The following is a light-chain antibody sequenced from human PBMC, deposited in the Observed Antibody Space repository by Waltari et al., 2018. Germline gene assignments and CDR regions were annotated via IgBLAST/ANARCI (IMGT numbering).Light chain of an antibody. Sequence: QSALTQPPSASGSPGQSITISCTGTSRDVGGYNSVSWYQQHPGKAPKLMISEVTKRPSGVPDRFSGSKSGNTASLTVSGLQAEDEADYYCSSYAGSNNLVFGGGTKLTVL. CDR1: SRDVGGYNS. V-gene: IGLV2-8*01. CDR2: EVT. CDR3: SSYAGSNNLV. J-gene: IGLJ2*01.